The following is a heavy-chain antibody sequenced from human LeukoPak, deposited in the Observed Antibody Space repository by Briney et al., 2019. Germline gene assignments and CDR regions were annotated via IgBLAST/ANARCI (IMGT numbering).Heavy chain of an antibody. D-gene: IGHD1-26*01. V-gene: IGHV3-66*01. Sequence: GGSLRLSCAASGFTFSSYAMSWVRQAPGKGLEWVSVIYSGGSTYHADSVKGRFTISRDNSKNTLYLQMNSLRDEDTAVYYCARIVAGGAFDIWGQGTMVTVSS. J-gene: IGHJ3*02. CDR2: IYSGGST. CDR1: GFTFSSYA. CDR3: ARIVAGGAFDI.